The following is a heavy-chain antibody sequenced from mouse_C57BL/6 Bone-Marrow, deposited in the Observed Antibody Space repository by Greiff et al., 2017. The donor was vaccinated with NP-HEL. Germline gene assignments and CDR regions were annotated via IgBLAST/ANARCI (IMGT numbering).Heavy chain of an antibody. J-gene: IGHJ1*03. D-gene: IGHD2-3*01. CDR3: ARERVYDGYFVGYFDV. Sequence: QVQLQQPGAELVRPGTSVKLSCKASGYTFTSYWMHWVKQRPGQGLEWIGVIDPSDSYTNYNQKFKGKATLTVDPSSSTAYMQLSSLTSEDSAVYYCARERVYDGYFVGYFDVWGTGTTVTVSS. CDR1: GYTFTSYW. V-gene: IGHV1-59*01. CDR2: IDPSDSYT.